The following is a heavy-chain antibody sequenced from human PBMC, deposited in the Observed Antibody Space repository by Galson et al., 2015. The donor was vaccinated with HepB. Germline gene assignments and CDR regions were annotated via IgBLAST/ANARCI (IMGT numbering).Heavy chain of an antibody. CDR1: GFNFGDSG. D-gene: IGHD5-18*01. CDR3: ARGRGYGYSRAFDL. V-gene: IGHV3-20*04. Sequence: SLRLSCAASGFNFGDSGMTWVRQAPGKGLEWVSGINWNGISTGYSETVRGRFVISRDNDKNALYLQMDSLRGDDTALYFCARGRGYGYSRAFDLWGQGTPVTVSS. CDR2: INWNGIST. J-gene: IGHJ4*03.